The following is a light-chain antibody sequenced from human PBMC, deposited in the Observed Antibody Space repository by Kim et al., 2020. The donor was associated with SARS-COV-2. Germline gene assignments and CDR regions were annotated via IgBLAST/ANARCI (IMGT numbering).Light chain of an antibody. CDR2: SNN. CDR1: SSNIGSNT. Sequence: ELTKPPSASGTPGHRVTISCSGSSSNIGSNTVNWYQQLPGTAPKLLIYSNNQRPSGVPDRFSGSKSGTSASLAISGLQSEDEADYYCAAWDDSLNGPVFGGGTKLTVL. V-gene: IGLV1-44*01. CDR3: AAWDDSLNGPV. J-gene: IGLJ3*02.